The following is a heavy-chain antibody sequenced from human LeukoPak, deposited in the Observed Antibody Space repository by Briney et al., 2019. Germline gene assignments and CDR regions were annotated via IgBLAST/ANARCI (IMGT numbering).Heavy chain of an antibody. D-gene: IGHD6-13*01. CDR1: GITLSNYW. Sequence: GGSLRLSCAAYGITLSNYWMSWVRQAPGKGLEWVANIQQDGSEKYYVDSVKGRFTISRDNAKNSLYLQMNSLRVEDTAVYYCATEKSSIWSGAFWGRGTLVTVSS. CDR3: ATEKSSIWSGAF. J-gene: IGHJ4*02. CDR2: IQQDGSEK. V-gene: IGHV3-7*03.